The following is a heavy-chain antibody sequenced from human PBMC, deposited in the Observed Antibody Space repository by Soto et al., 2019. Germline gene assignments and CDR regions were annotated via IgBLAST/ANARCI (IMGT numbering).Heavy chain of an antibody. D-gene: IGHD2-21*02. Sequence: VHLVESGGGLVQPGGSLRLSCAASGFNFTNHWMHWVRQAPGKGLVWVSCITSDGKSKAYAESVKGRFAISRDNAKNTVYLQMNGLTVEDTAVYYCARESGDWPLNWFDPWGQGTLVTVSS. V-gene: IGHV3-74*01. J-gene: IGHJ5*02. CDR2: ITSDGKSK. CDR3: ARESGDWPLNWFDP. CDR1: GFNFTNHW.